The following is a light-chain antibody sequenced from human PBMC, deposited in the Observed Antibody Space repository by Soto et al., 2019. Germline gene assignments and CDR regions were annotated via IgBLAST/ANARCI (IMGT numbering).Light chain of an antibody. CDR2: GNS. CDR1: SSNIGAGYD. CDR3: QSYASSLSGSRVV. Sequence: QSVLTQPPSVSGAPGQRVTISCTGSSSNIGAGYDVHWYQQLPGTAPKLLIYGNSNRPSGVPVRFSGSKSGTSASLAITGLRAEDEADYYCQSYASSLSGSRVVFGGGTKLTVL. V-gene: IGLV1-40*01. J-gene: IGLJ2*01.